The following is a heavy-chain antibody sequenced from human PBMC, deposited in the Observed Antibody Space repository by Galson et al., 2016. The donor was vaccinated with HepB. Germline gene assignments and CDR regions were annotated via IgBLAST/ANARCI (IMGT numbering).Heavy chain of an antibody. CDR1: GGSISSSNYY. CDR2: MYYSGDT. J-gene: IGHJ4*02. CDR3: ARQYTGSHLDY. V-gene: IGHV4-39*02. D-gene: IGHD1-26*01. Sequence: SETLSLTCTVSGGSISSSNYYWGWIRQPPGKGLQWIGSMYYSGDTYYNPSLKSRVTISVDTSKSHLSLKLRSVTAADTAVYYCARQYTGSHLDYWGRGALVTVSS.